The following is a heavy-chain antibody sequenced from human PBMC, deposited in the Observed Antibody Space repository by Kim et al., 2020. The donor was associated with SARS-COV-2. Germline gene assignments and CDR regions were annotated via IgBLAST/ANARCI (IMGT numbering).Heavy chain of an antibody. CDR2: ISSSGSTI. V-gene: IGHV3-48*03. D-gene: IGHD3-3*01. CDR3: ASSSALEWLLY. J-gene: IGHJ4*02. CDR1: GFTFSSYE. Sequence: GGSLRLSCAASGFTFSSYEMNWVRQAPGKGLEWVSYISSSGSTIYYADSVKGRFTISRDNAKNSLYLQMNSLRAEDTAVYYCASSSALEWLLYWGQGTLVTVSS.